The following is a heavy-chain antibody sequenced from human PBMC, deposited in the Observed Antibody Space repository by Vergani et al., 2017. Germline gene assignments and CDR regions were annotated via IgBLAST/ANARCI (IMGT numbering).Heavy chain of an antibody. CDR2: ISGSGGST. V-gene: IGHV3-23*01. J-gene: IGHJ4*02. D-gene: IGHD2-21*02. Sequence: EVQLLESGGGLVQPGGSLRLSCAASGFTFSSYAMSWVRQAPGKGLEWVSAISGSGGSTYYADSVKGRFTISRDNSKNTLYLQMNSLRAEDTAVYYCAKDLREDIVVVTAGGEYDWGQGTLVTVSS. CDR1: GFTFSSYA. CDR3: AKDLREDIVVVTAGGEYD.